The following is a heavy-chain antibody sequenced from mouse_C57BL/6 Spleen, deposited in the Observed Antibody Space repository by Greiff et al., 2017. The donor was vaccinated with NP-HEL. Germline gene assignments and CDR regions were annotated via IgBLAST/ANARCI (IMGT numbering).Heavy chain of an antibody. Sequence: QVQLQQSGAELVKPGASVKISCKASGYAFSSYWMNWVKQRPGKGLEWIGQIYPGDGDTNYNGKFKGKATLTADKSSSTAYMQLSSLTSEDSAVYFCARSRDDYDVRYYFDYWGQGTTLTVSS. CDR3: ARSRDDYDVRYYFDY. V-gene: IGHV1-80*01. J-gene: IGHJ2*01. CDR1: GYAFSSYW. D-gene: IGHD2-4*01. CDR2: IYPGDGDT.